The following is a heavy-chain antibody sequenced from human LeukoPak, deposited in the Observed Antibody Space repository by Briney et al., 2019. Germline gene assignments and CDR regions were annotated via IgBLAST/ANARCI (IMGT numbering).Heavy chain of an antibody. CDR1: GFTFGDYA. Sequence: GGSLRLSCTASGFTFGDYAMSWVRQASGKGLEWVGFIRSKAYGGTTEYAASVRGRFTISRDDSKSIAYLQMNSLKTEDTAVYYCTRDGTSVASDAFDIWGQGTMVTVSS. J-gene: IGHJ3*02. V-gene: IGHV3-49*04. CDR3: TRDGTSVASDAFDI. D-gene: IGHD6-19*01. CDR2: IRSKAYGGTT.